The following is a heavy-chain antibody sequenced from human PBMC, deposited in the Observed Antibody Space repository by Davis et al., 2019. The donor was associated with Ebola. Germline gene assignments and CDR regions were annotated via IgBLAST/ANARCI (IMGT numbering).Heavy chain of an antibody. CDR2: INHSGST. V-gene: IGHV4-34*01. D-gene: IGHD6-13*01. CDR3: ARAYSSSSLFY. CDR1: GGSFSGYY. Sequence: SETLSLTCAVYGGSFSGYYWSWIRQPPGKGLEWIGEINHSGSTNYNPSLKSRVTISVDGSKNQFSLKLSSVTAADTAVYYCARAYSSSSLFYWGQGTLVTVSS. J-gene: IGHJ4*02.